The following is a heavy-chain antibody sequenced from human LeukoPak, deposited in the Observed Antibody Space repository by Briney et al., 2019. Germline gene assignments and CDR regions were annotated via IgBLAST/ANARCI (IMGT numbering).Heavy chain of an antibody. Sequence: ASVKVSCKASGYTFTSYGISWVRQAPGQGLEWMGWISTYNDNTNYAQMLHARFTMTTETSTSTPYMELTTLRSDDTAVYYCARDPDMKSSGYYSDYWGQGTLVTVSS. J-gene: IGHJ4*02. CDR2: ISTYNDNT. CDR3: ARDPDMKSSGYYSDY. D-gene: IGHD6-19*01. V-gene: IGHV1-18*01. CDR1: GYTFTSYG.